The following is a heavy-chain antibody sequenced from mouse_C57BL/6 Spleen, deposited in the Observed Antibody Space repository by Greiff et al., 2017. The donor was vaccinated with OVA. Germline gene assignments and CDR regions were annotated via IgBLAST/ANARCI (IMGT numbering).Heavy chain of an antibody. CDR2: ISYDGSN. CDR3: ARDLHYYGSSYFDY. J-gene: IGHJ2*01. D-gene: IGHD1-1*01. V-gene: IGHV3-6*01. Sequence: EVHLVESGPGLVKPSQSLSLTCSVTGYSITSGYYWNWIRQFPGNKLEWMGYISYDGSNNYNPSLKNRISITRDTSKNQFFLKLNSVTTEDTATYYCARDLHYYGSSYFDYWGQGATLTVSS. CDR1: GYSITSGYY.